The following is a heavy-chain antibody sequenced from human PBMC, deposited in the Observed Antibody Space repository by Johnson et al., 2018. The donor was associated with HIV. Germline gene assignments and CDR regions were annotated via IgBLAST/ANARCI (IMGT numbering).Heavy chain of an antibody. V-gene: IGHV3-11*04. CDR3: ARAPEVRGVDALDV. Sequence: QVQLVESGGGVVRPGGSLRLSCAASGFTFSDYYMSWIRQAPGKGLEWVSYITSTGITVYYAASVKGRFTISRDNTKNSVYLQRNSLEAEDTGVYYCARAPEVRGVDALDVWGQGTMVTVSS. J-gene: IGHJ3*01. D-gene: IGHD3-10*01. CDR1: GFTFSDYY. CDR2: ITSTGITV.